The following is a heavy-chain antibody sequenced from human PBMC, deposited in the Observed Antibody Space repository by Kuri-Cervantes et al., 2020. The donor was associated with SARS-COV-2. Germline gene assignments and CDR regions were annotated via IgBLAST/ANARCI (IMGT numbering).Heavy chain of an antibody. V-gene: IGHV3-33*08. CDR1: GFTFSSYG. CDR2: IWYDGSNK. CDR3: ARGIAVAGMFDY. Sequence: GGSLRLSCAASGFTFSSYGMHWVRQAPGKGLEWVAVIWYDGSNKYYAASVKGRFTISRDNSKNTLYLQMNSLRAEDTAVYYCARGIAVAGMFDYWGQGILVTVSS. J-gene: IGHJ4*02. D-gene: IGHD6-19*01.